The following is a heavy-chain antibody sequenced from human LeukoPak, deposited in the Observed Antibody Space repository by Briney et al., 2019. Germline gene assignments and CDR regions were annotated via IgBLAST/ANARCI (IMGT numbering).Heavy chain of an antibody. D-gene: IGHD3-10*01. CDR3: ARRESTTMVRGGVDY. Sequence: GGSLRLSCAASGFTFTKYSMHWVRQTPGKGLEWVSYISSGSTTIYYTDSVKGRFTISRDNAKNSLYLQMNSLRAEDTAVYYCARRESTTMVRGGVDYWGQGTLVTVSS. V-gene: IGHV3-48*01. CDR1: GFTFTKYS. CDR2: ISSGSTTI. J-gene: IGHJ4*02.